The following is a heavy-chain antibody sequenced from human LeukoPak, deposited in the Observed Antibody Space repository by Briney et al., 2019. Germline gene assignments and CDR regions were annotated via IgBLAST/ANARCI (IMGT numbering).Heavy chain of an antibody. CDR1: GFTFSSYS. J-gene: IGHJ3*02. D-gene: IGHD1-1*01. CDR3: ARDRLERRGAFDI. CDR2: ISSSSSYI. V-gene: IGHV3-21*01. Sequence: SGGSLRLSCAASGFTFSSYSMNWVRQAPGKGLEWVSSISSSSSYIYYADSVKGRFTISRDNAKNSLYLQMNSLRAEDTAVYYCARDRLERRGAFDIWGQGTMVTVSS.